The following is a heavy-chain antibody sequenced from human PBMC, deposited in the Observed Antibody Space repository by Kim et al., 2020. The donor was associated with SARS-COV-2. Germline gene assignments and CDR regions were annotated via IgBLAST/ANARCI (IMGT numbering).Heavy chain of an antibody. Sequence: SYSTSLKTRLTISKDTSKNQVVLTMTNMDPVDTATYYCARHTVTTTSLDYWGQGTLVTVSS. V-gene: IGHV2-70*01. J-gene: IGHJ4*02. CDR3: ARHTVTTTSLDY. D-gene: IGHD4-17*01.